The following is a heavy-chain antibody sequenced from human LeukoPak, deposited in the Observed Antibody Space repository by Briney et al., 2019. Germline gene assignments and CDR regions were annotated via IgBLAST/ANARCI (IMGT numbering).Heavy chain of an antibody. Sequence: SETLSLTCTVSGGSISSRSYYWGWIRQPPGKGLEWIGSIYYSGSTYYNPSLKSRVTISVDTSKNQFSLKLSSVTAADTAVYYCARRRGVIQMWFDPWGQGTLVTVSS. CDR3: ARRRGVIQMWFDP. CDR1: GGSISSRSYY. CDR2: IYYSGST. J-gene: IGHJ5*02. D-gene: IGHD3-10*01. V-gene: IGHV4-39*01.